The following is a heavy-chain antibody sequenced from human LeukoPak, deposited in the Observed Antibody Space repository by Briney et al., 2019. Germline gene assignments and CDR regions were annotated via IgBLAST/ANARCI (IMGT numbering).Heavy chain of an antibody. V-gene: IGHV1-2*02. CDR3: ARDPSGSYSEDAFDI. Sequence: ASVKVSCKASGYTFTGYYMHWVRQAPGQGLKWMGWINPNSGGTNYAQKFQGRVTMTRDTSISTAYMELSRLRSDDTAVYYCARDPSGSYSEDAFDIWGQGTMVTVSS. CDR1: GYTFTGYY. CDR2: INPNSGGT. J-gene: IGHJ3*02. D-gene: IGHD1-26*01.